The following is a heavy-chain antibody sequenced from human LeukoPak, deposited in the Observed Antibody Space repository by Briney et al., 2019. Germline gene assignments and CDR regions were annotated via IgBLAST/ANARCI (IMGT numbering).Heavy chain of an antibody. CDR1: GFTFSSYA. CDR3: ARQHSGYDFSLDY. D-gene: IGHD5-12*01. J-gene: IGHJ4*02. V-gene: IGHV3-33*08. CDR2: IWYDGSNK. Sequence: GRSLRLSCAASGFTFSSYAMHWVRQAPGKGLEWVAVIWYDGSNKYYADSVKGRFTISRDNSKNTLYLQMNSLRAEDTAVYYCARQHSGYDFSLDYWGQGTLVTVSS.